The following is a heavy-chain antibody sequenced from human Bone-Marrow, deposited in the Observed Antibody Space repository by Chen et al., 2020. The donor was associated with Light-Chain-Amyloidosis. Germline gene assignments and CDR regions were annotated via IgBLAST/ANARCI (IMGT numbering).Heavy chain of an antibody. J-gene: IGHJ4*02. CDR3: AHMRGSDYDYVWGSYRYAENFDY. D-gene: IGHD3-16*02. CDR2: IYTSGST. Sequence: QVQLQESGPGLVKPSQTLSLTCTVSGGSIRSGSYHLRWIRQPAGKGLEWIGRIYTSGSTNYNPSLKSRVTISVDTSKNQFSLKLSSVTAADTAVYYCAHMRGSDYDYVWGSYRYAENFDYWGQGTLVTVSS. V-gene: IGHV4-61*02. CDR1: GGSIRSGSYH.